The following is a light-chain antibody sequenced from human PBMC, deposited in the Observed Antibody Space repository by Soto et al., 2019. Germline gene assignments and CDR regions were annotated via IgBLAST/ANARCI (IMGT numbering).Light chain of an antibody. CDR2: ATS. CDR1: QDIANY. V-gene: IGKV1-9*01. J-gene: IGKJ4*01. Sequence: DIQLTQSPSFLSASVGDRVTITCRASQDIANYLAWYQQKPGKAPKFLIYATSTFQSGLPSRFSGSVSGTEFTLTISSLQPEDFATYYCQQVNSYPLSFGGGTKVEIK. CDR3: QQVNSYPLS.